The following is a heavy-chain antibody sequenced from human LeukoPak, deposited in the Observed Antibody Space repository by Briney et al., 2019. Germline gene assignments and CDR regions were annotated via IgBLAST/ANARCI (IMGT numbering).Heavy chain of an antibody. V-gene: IGHV3-23*01. CDR1: GFPFSMYA. Sequence: PGGSLRLSCAASGFPFSMYAMNWVRQAPGKGLEWVSGISGSGSSTYYADSVKGRFTISRDSSKNTLYLQMDSLRAEDTAVYYCAKGQRAVAGLRSDYWGQGTLVTVSS. D-gene: IGHD6-19*01. CDR2: ISGSGSST. J-gene: IGHJ4*02. CDR3: AKGQRAVAGLRSDY.